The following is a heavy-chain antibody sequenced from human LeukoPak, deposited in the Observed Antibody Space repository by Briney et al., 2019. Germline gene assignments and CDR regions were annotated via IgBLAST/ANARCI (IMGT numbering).Heavy chain of an antibody. D-gene: IGHD3-16*02. CDR2: MNPNSGNT. V-gene: IGHV1-8*03. J-gene: IGHJ6*03. CDR1: GYTFTSYD. CDR3: ARGTFYDYVWGSYRIPHYYYYSYMDV. Sequence: ASVKVSCKASGYTFTSYDINWVRQATGQGLEWMGWMNPNSGNTGYAQKFQGRVTITRNTSISTAYMELSSLRSEDTAVYYCARGTFYDYVWGSYRIPHYYYYSYMDVWGKGTTVTISS.